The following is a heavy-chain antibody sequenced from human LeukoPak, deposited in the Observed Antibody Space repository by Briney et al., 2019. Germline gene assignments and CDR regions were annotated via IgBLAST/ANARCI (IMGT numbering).Heavy chain of an antibody. CDR3: ARDRGTLGNYYGSAY. Sequence: SETLSLTCTVSGYSISSGYYWGWIRQPPGKGLEWIGSIYHSGSTYYNPSLKSRVTISVDTSKNQFSLKLSSVTAADTAVYYCARDRGTLGNYYGSAYWGQGTLVTVSS. CDR2: IYHSGST. J-gene: IGHJ4*02. V-gene: IGHV4-38-2*02. CDR1: GYSISSGYY. D-gene: IGHD3-10*01.